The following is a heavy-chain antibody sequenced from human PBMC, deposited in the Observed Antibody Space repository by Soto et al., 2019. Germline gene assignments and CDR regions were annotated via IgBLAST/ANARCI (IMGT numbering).Heavy chain of an antibody. D-gene: IGHD2-8*01. CDR1: GYTFTGYY. CDR2: INPNSGGT. CDR3: ARVLPRLTWFDP. V-gene: IGHV1-2*02. Sequence: AASVKVSCKASGYTFTGYYMHWVRQAPGQGLEWMGWINPNSGGTNYAQKFQGRVTMTRDTSISTAYMELSRLRSDDTAVYYCARVLPRLTWFDPWGQGILVTVSS. J-gene: IGHJ5*02.